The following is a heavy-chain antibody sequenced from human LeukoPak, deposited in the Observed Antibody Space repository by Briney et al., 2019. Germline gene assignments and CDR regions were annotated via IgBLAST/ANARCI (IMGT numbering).Heavy chain of an antibody. CDR1: GFTFSSYW. V-gene: IGHV3-7*05. Sequence: GGSLRLSCAASGFTFSSYWMGWVRQAQGKGLEWVANIKEDGSEKNYVDSVKGRFTISRDNAKNSLYLHMNSLRAEDTAVYYCARTRHGYWGYWGQGTLVTVSS. CDR2: IKEDGSEK. CDR3: ARTRHGYWGY. D-gene: IGHD5-18*01. J-gene: IGHJ4*02.